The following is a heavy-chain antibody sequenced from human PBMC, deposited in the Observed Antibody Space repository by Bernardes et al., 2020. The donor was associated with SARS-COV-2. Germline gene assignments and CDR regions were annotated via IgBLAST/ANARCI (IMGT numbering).Heavy chain of an antibody. J-gene: IGHJ4*02. CDR2: IYKSGTT. V-gene: IGHV4-61*02. Sequence: SETLSLTCTVSGGSINSGTYFWTWIRQPAGKGLEWIGRIYKSGTTNYNPSLKSRVTISLDTSKNQFSLKLDSVTAPDTAVYYCARGGTMVTRFDYWGQGALVTVSS. D-gene: IGHD5-18*01. CDR1: GGSINSGTYF. CDR3: ARGGTMVTRFDY.